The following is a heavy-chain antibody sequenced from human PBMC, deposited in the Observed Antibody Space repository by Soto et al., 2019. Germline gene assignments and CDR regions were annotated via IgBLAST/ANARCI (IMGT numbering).Heavy chain of an antibody. CDR2: IYSGGST. D-gene: IGHD2-2*01. V-gene: IGHV3-66*01. CDR3: ASVGYCSSTSCHNWFDP. CDR1: GFTVSSNY. Sequence: EVQLVESGGGLVQPGGSLRLSCAASGFTVSSNYMSWVRQAPGKGLEWVSVIYSGGSTYYADSVKGRFTISRDNSKNTRYLQMNSRRAEDTAGYYCASVGYCSSTSCHNWFDPWGQGTLVTVSS. J-gene: IGHJ5*02.